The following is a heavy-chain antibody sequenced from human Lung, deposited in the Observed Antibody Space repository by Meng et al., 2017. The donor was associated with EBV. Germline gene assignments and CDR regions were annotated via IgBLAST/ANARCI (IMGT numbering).Heavy chain of an antibody. J-gene: IGHJ4*02. D-gene: IGHD3-10*01. CDR1: GGSTSSGGHY. Sequence: VLLQDAGPGLVKPSPSPSLPSTVSGGSTSSGGHYWSWIRQHPGKSLEWIGYIYYSGSTYYNPSLKSLVSISVDTSNNQFSLKLSSVTAADTAVYYCARAVGTGYFDYWGQGTLVTVSS. V-gene: IGHV4-31*01. CDR2: IYYSGST. CDR3: ARAVGTGYFDY.